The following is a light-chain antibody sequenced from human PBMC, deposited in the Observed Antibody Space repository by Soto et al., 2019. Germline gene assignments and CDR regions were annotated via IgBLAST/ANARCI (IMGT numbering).Light chain of an antibody. V-gene: IGLV2-23*02. CDR3: CSYAGANTFV. J-gene: IGLJ2*01. CDR2: EVS. CDR1: SSDVGSYNL. Sequence: QSALTQPASVSGSPGQSITISCTGTSSDVGSYNLVSWYQQHPGKAPKLMIYEVSKRPSGVSNRFSGSKSGNTASLTISGLQAEDEGDYYCCSYAGANTFVFGGGTKVTVL.